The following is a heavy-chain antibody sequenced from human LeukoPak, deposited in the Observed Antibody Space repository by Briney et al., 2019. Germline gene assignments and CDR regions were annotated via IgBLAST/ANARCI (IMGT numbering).Heavy chain of an antibody. D-gene: IGHD2-2*01. J-gene: IGHJ4*02. CDR2: SHRYDKT. CDR1: GFTVSNNH. Sequence: GGSLRLSCAASGFTVSNNHMSWVRRAPRKGLEWVSFSHRYDKTYYADSVKVRFTMSIDSSKNTLHLQMNRLGANDTAVYYCEREVISTPSYFDSWGQGILVTVSS. CDR3: EREVISTPSYFDS. V-gene: IGHV3-53*01.